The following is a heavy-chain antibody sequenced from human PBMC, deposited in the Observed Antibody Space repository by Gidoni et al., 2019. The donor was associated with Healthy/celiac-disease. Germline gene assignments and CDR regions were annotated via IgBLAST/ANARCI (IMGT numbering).Heavy chain of an antibody. CDR1: GFTFSSFG. V-gene: IGHV3-33*01. CDR3: ARGAQIKLELWDYFDY. D-gene: IGHD1-7*01. J-gene: IGHJ4*02. Sequence: QVQLVESGGGVVQPGRSLRLSCAASGFTFSSFGMHWVRQAPGKGLEWVAVIWYDGSNKYYADSVKGRFTISRDNSKNTLYLQMNSLRAEDTAVYYCARGAQIKLELWDYFDYWGQGTLVTVSS. CDR2: IWYDGSNK.